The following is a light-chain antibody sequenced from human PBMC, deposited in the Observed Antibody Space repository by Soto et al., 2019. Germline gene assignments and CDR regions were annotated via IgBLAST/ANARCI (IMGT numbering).Light chain of an antibody. J-gene: IGKJ5*01. CDR1: QSVSSIY. Sequence: IVLTQSPGTLSLSPGERATLSCRASQSVSSIYLARYQQKPGQAPRLLIYATSSRATGIPDRFSGSGSGTDFSLTISRLEPEDFAVYYCQQYGSSPITFGQGTRLEIK. CDR3: QQYGSSPIT. CDR2: ATS. V-gene: IGKV3-20*01.